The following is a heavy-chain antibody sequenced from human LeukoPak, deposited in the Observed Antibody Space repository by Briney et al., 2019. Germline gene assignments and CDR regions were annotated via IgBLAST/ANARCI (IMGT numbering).Heavy chain of an antibody. CDR1: GYTFTGYY. V-gene: IGHV1-2*02. Sequence: ASVKVSCKASGYTFTGYYMHWVRQAPGQGLEWMVWINPNSGGTNYAQKFQGRVTMTRDTSISTAYMELSRLRSDDTAVYYCARLFPGRGRWFDPWGQGTLVTVSS. J-gene: IGHJ5*02. CDR3: ARLFPGRGRWFDP. CDR2: INPNSGGT.